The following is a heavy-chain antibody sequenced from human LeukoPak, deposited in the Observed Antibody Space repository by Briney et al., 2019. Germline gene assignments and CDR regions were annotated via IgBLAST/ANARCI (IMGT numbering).Heavy chain of an antibody. V-gene: IGHV4-39*01. CDR3: ARQTRRLVGFFDY. D-gene: IGHD6-19*01. CDR1: GGSISSSSYY. J-gene: IGHJ4*02. CDR2: IYYSGST. Sequence: PSETLSLTCTVSGGSISSSSYYWGWIRQPPGKGLEWIGSIYYSGSTYYNPSLKSRVTISVDTSKNQFSLKLSSVTAADTAVYYCARQTRRLVGFFDYWGQGTLGTVSS.